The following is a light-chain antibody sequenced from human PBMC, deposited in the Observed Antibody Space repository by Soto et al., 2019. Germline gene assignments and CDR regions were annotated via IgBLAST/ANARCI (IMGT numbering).Light chain of an antibody. J-gene: IGKJ4*01. Sequence: DIQMTQSPSSLSASVGDRVTITCRASQSISNYLSWYQQKPGKAPKLLINVASTLQSGVPSRFSGSGSGTDFTLAISSLQHEDFAPYYCQQSSSTPQTFGGGTRVEIK. CDR1: QSISNY. CDR3: QQSSSTPQT. CDR2: VAS. V-gene: IGKV1-39*01.